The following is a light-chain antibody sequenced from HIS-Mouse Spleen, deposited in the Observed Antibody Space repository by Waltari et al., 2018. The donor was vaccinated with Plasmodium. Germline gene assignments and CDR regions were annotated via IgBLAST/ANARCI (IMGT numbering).Light chain of an antibody. CDR1: SGINVGTYR. CDR2: YKSDSDK. V-gene: IGLV5-45*03. Sequence: QAVLTQPSSLSASPGASASLTCTLRSGINVGTYRIYWYQQKPGSPPQYLLRYKSDSDKQQGSGVPSRFAGSKDASANAGSLLVSGFQSEDEADYYCMIWHSSAWVFGGGTKLTVL. J-gene: IGLJ3*02. CDR3: MIWHSSAWV.